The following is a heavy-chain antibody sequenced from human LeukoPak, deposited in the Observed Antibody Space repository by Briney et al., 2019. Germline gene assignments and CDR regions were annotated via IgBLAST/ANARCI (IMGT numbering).Heavy chain of an antibody. CDR2: IYWNDDK. J-gene: IGHJ3*02. CDR1: GFSLSTSGVG. D-gene: IGHD3-22*01. Sequence: KQSGPTLVKPTQTLTLTCTFSGFSLSTSGVGVAWIRQPPGKALEWLAIIYWNDDKRYSPSLKSRLTITEDTSKTQVVLTMINMDPVDTATYYCAHRQLITMIVVKDAFDIWGQGTMVTVSS. CDR3: AHRQLITMIVVKDAFDI. V-gene: IGHV2-5*01.